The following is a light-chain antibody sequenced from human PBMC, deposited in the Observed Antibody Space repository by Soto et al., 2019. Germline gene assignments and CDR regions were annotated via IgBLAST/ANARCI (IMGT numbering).Light chain of an antibody. CDR2: DAS. Sequence: EIVLTQSPATLSLSPGERATLSCRASQSISSYLAWYQQKPGQAPRLLIYDASNRATGIPARFSGSGSGTDFTLTSSSRQPEDFAVYYCQQRSKCPPETFGQGTKLDIK. CDR1: QSISSY. V-gene: IGKV3-11*01. J-gene: IGKJ1*01. CDR3: QQRSKCPPET.